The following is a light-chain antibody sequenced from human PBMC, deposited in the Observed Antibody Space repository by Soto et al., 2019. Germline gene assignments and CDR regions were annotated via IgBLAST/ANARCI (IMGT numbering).Light chain of an antibody. CDR1: SSNIGSGYD. CDR2: GNS. V-gene: IGLV1-40*01. Sequence: QSVLTQPPSVSGAPVQRVTISCTGSSSNIGSGYDVHWYQQLPGTAPKLLVYGNSNRPSGVPDRFSGSKSSTSASLAITGLQAEDEADYYGQSYDSSLRGVFGVGTKLTVL. CDR3: QSYDSSLRGV. J-gene: IGLJ2*01.